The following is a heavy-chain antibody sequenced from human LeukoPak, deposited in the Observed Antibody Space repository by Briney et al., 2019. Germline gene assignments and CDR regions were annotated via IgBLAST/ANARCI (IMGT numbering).Heavy chain of an antibody. CDR3: ARGNYDNSGYYQNYFDY. V-gene: IGHV4-59*01. J-gene: IGHJ4*02. CDR2: IYYSGST. Sequence: SETLSLTCTVSGGSISSYYWSWIRQPPGKGLEWIGYIYYSGSTNYNPSLKSRVTISVDTSKNQFSLKLSSVTAADTAVYYWARGNYDNSGYYQNYFDYGGQGTLVTVSS. CDR1: GGSISSYY. D-gene: IGHD3-22*01.